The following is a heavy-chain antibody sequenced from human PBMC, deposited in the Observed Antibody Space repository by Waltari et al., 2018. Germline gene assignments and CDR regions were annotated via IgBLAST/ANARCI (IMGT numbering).Heavy chain of an antibody. CDR2: IYHDGST. J-gene: IGHJ6*03. D-gene: IGHD3-16*02. V-gene: IGHV4-34*01. CDR1: GESFSGLY. Sequence: QVRLQQWGTGLLKPSETLSLTCAVYGESFSGLYWSWIRQPPGRGLEWIGEIYHDGSTNYKPSLKGRVTMSVDTSKNQFSLDLRSVTAADTAVYYCARAPFGGYDYVGGTYRYFYYYMDVWGKGTTVAVSS. CDR3: ARAPFGGYDYVGGTYRYFYYYMDV.